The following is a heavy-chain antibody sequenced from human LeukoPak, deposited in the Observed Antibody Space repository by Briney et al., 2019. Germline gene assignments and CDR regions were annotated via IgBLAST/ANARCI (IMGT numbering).Heavy chain of an antibody. J-gene: IGHJ4*02. CDR1: GFTFCSYG. D-gene: IGHD3-10*01. V-gene: IGHV3-30*02. Sequence: GGSLSLSCAVSGFTFCSYGVHWVREAPGTGLEGVAFIRYDGSNKYYADSVKGRFTISRDNSKNTLYLQMNSLRGEDTAVYYCAGEKWFGTKGFDYWGQGTLVTVSS. CDR3: AGEKWFGTKGFDY. CDR2: IRYDGSNK.